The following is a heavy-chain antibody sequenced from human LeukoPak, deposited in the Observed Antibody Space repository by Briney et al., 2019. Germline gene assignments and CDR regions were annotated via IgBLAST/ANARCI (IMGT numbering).Heavy chain of an antibody. V-gene: IGHV4-59*01. J-gene: IGHJ4*02. D-gene: IGHD3-10*01. CDR1: GGSISSYY. CDR2: IYYSGST. CDR3: AREPRGSGSYYNGGFDY. Sequence: PSETLSLTCTVSGGSISSYYWSWIRQPPGKGLEWIGYIYYSGSTNYNPSLKSRVTISVDTSKNQFSLKLSSVTAADTDVYYCAREPRGSGSYYNGGFDYWGQGTLVTVSS.